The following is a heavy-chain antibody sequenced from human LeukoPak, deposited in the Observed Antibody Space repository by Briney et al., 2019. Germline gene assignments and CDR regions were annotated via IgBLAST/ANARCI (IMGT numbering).Heavy chain of an antibody. Sequence: GGSLRLSCAASGFTFSSYWMSWVRQAPGKGLEWVANIKQDGTEKYYVDSVKGRFTISRDSAKNSLYLQMNSLRAEDTAVYYCAGEGSRAIFGVVTRGYFDYWGQGTLVTVSS. CDR3: AGEGSRAIFGVVTRGYFDY. CDR2: IKQDGTEK. D-gene: IGHD3-3*01. V-gene: IGHV3-7*01. CDR1: GFTFSSYW. J-gene: IGHJ4*02.